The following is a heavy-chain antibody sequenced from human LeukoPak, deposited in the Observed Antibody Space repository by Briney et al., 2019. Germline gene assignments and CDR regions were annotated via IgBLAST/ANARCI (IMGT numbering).Heavy chain of an antibody. D-gene: IGHD3-10*01. V-gene: IGHV4-59*01. CDR3: ARDRASDAFDI. CDR1: GVSISSYY. Sequence: SETLSLTCSVSGVSISSYYWNWIRQSPGKGLEWIGSIYHSGSTYYNPSLKSRVTISVDTSKNQFSLKLSSVTAADTAVYYCARDRASDAFDIWGQGTMVTVSS. J-gene: IGHJ3*02. CDR2: IYHSGST.